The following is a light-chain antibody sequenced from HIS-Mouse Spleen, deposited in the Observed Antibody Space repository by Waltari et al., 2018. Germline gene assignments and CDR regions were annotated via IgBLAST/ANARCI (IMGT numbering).Light chain of an antibody. CDR3: QQYNNWPWT. J-gene: IGKJ1*01. V-gene: IGKV3-15*01. Sequence: EIVMTQSPATLSVSPGERATLSCRASQSVSSNLAWYQQKPGQAPRLLMYGASTRATGNPDRFSGRGSGTEFTLSISSMQSEDFAVYYCQQYNNWPWTFGQGTKVEIK. CDR1: QSVSSN. CDR2: GAS.